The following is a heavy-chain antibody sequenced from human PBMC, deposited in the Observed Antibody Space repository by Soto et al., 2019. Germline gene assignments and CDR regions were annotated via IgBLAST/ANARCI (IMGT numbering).Heavy chain of an antibody. CDR3: ARVGLWFGSPPPQS. CDR2: ISAYNGNT. V-gene: IGHV1-18*01. Sequence: QVQLVQSGAEVKKPGASVKVSCKASGYTFTSYGISWVRQAPGQGLEWMGWISAYNGNTNYAQKLQGRVTMTTDTTTRTTYKGRRGLETDDTAVDYRARVGLWFGSPPPQSWGQGTLVTVSS. CDR1: GYTFTSYG. D-gene: IGHD3-10*01. J-gene: IGHJ5*02.